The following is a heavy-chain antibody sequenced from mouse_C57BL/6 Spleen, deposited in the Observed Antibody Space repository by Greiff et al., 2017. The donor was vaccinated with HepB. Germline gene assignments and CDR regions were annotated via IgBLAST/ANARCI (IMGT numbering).Heavy chain of an antibody. J-gene: IGHJ4*01. CDR2: IWGDGST. CDR1: GFSLTSYG. CDR3: AKPEGLLHDYAMDY. V-gene: IGHV2-3*01. Sequence: VQGVESGPGLVAPSQRLSITCTVSGFSLTSYGVSWVRQPPGKGLEWLGVIWGDGSTNYHSALISRLSISKDNSKSQVFLKLNSLQTDDTATYYCAKPEGLLHDYAMDYWGQGTSVTVSS. D-gene: IGHD2-3*01.